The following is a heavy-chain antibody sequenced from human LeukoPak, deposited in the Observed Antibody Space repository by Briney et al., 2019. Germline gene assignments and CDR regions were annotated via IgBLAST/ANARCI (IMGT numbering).Heavy chain of an antibody. V-gene: IGHV1-69*05. CDR3: ARGAKAARPCYFDD. D-gene: IGHD6-6*01. J-gene: IGHJ4*02. CDR2: IIPIFGTA. Sequence: SVTVSCKASGGTFSSYDISWVRQAPGQGLEWMGGIIPIFGTANYAQKFQGRVTMTTDESHSTAYMELSSLRSEDTAVYYCARGAKAARPCYFDDWGQGTLVTVSS. CDR1: GGTFSSYD.